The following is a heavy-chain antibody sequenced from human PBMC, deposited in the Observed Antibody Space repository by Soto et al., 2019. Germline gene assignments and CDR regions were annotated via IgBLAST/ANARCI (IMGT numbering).Heavy chain of an antibody. V-gene: IGHV4-39*02. Sequence: SETLSLTYTVSGGSISSNIYYWGLIRQPPGKGLEWIGDINHSGSANYNPSLKSRVTISVHTSKSQFSLELSSVTAADTAVYYCARGLISGSHYSGGWYYFDSWGQGTLVTVSS. J-gene: IGHJ4*02. D-gene: IGHD1-26*01. CDR2: INHSGSA. CDR1: GGSISSNIYY. CDR3: ARGLISGSHYSGGWYYFDS.